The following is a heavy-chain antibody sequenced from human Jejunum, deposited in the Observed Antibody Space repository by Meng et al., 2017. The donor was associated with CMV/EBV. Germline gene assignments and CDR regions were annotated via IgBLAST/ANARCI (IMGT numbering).Heavy chain of an antibody. J-gene: IGHJ4*02. D-gene: IGHD6-13*01. V-gene: IGHV3-66*01. CDR1: GFTVSTNN. Sequence: VLLVESGGALVQPGGPLRPSCAASGFTVSTNNISCVRQAPGKGLGWVSARYRGGNKYYANAVKGSFTLSSDNSKNTLYLQMSILGVADTAVYYCASGYIEGHHLGYWGQGTLVTVSS. CDR2: RYRGGNK. CDR3: ASGYIEGHHLGY.